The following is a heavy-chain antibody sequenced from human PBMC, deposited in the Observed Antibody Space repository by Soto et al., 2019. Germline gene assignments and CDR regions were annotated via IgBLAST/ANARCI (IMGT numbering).Heavy chain of an antibody. CDR2: INPNSGGT. Sequence: GASVKVSCKASGYTFTGYYMHWVRQAPGQGLEWMGWINPNSGGTNYAQKFQGRVTMTRDTSISTAYMELSRLRSGDTAVYYCARAGGVPYYYYGMDVWGQGTTVTVSS. V-gene: IGHV1-2*02. CDR1: GYTFTGYY. J-gene: IGHJ6*02. D-gene: IGHD3-10*01. CDR3: ARAGGVPYYYYGMDV.